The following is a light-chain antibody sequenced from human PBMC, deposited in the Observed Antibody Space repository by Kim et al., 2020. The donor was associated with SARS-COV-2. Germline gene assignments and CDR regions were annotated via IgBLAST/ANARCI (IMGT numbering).Light chain of an antibody. CDR2: DNN. CDR3: GTWDSSLSAWV. V-gene: IGLV1-51*01. J-gene: IGLJ3*02. CDR1: SSNIGNNY. Sequence: GQKVTISGSGSSSNIGNNYVSWYQPLPGTAPKLLIYDNNKRPSGIPDRFSGSKSGTSATLGITGLQTGDEADYYCGTWDSSLSAWVFGGGTKLTVL.